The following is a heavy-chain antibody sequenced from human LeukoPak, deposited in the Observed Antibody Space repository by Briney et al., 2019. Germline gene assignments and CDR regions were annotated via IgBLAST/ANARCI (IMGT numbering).Heavy chain of an antibody. V-gene: IGHV1-2*06. CDR3: AKAPDIAMVPSTH. J-gene: IGHJ4*02. Sequence: GASVKVSCKASGYTFTGYYVHWVRQAPGQGLEWMGRINPNSGDTNYAQKFQGRVTMTRDTSISTAYMELSRLRSGDTAVYYCAKAPDIAMVPSTHWGQGTLVTVSS. CDR2: INPNSGDT. D-gene: IGHD3-10*01. CDR1: GYTFTGYY.